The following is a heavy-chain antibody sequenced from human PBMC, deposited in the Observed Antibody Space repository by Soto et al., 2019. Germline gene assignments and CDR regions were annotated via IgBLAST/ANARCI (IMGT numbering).Heavy chain of an antibody. Sequence: QVQLQESGPGLVKPSQTLSLTCIVSGDSISRGGYFWTWIRQHPGKGLEWIGYIYDSGSAFYNPSLKSRVTMSVDTSKKPFSLNLRSVTAADTAVFYCARGRLRPNHYMDVWGKGTAVAVSS. D-gene: IGHD4-17*01. CDR3: ARGRLRPNHYMDV. CDR2: IYDSGSA. CDR1: GDSISRGGYF. J-gene: IGHJ6*03. V-gene: IGHV4-31*03.